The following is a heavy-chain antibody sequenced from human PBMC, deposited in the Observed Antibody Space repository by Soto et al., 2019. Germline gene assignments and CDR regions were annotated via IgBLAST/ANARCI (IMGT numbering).Heavy chain of an antibody. V-gene: IGHV4-30-2*01. CDR3: ARADSYYFDY. J-gene: IGHJ4*02. CDR1: GGSISSGGYS. D-gene: IGHD6-6*01. Sequence: SETLSLTCAVSGGSISSGGYSWSWIRQPPGKGLEWIGYIYHSGSTYYNPSLKSRVTISVDRSKNQFSLELSSVTAADTAVYYCARADSYYFDYWGQGTLVTVSS. CDR2: IYHSGST.